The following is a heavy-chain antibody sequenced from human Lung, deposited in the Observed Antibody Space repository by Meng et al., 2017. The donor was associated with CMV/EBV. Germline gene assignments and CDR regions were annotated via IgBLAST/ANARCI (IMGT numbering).Heavy chain of an antibody. Sequence: LXCTVSGGSISSGDYYWSWIRQPPGKGLEWIGYIYYSGSTYYNPSLKSRVTISVDTSKNQFSLKLSSVTAADTAVYYCARARGHYDFWSGYLNWFDPWGQGPLVTVSS. CDR2: IYYSGST. CDR1: GGSISSGDYY. V-gene: IGHV4-30-4*08. D-gene: IGHD3-3*01. CDR3: ARARGHYDFWSGYLNWFDP. J-gene: IGHJ5*02.